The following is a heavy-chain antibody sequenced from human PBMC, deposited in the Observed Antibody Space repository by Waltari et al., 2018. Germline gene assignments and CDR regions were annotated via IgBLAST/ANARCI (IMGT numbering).Heavy chain of an antibody. CDR3: ARGLDYDFWSGYFPDAFDI. J-gene: IGHJ3*02. D-gene: IGHD3-3*01. CDR1: GGTFSSYA. Sequence: QVQLVQSGAELKKPGSSVKVSCKASGGTFSSYALSWVRQAPGPGLEWMGGIIPIFGTANYAQKFQGRVTITADKSTSTAYMELSSLRSEETAVYYCARGLDYDFWSGYFPDAFDIWGQGTMVTVSS. CDR2: IIPIFGTA. V-gene: IGHV1-69*14.